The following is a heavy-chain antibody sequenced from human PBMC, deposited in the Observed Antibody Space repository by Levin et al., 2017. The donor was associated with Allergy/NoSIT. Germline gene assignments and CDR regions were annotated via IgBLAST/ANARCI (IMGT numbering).Heavy chain of an antibody. D-gene: IGHD3-9*01. J-gene: IGHJ4*02. CDR1: GGSISSGGYY. Sequence: SQTLSLTCTVSGGSISSGGYYWSWIRQHPGKGLEWIGYIYYSGSTYYNPSLKSRVTISVDTSKNQFSLKLSSVTAADTAVYYCARTKYYDILTGYAGVYYFDYWGQGTLVTVSS. V-gene: IGHV4-31*03. CDR3: ARTKYYDILTGYAGVYYFDY. CDR2: IYYSGST.